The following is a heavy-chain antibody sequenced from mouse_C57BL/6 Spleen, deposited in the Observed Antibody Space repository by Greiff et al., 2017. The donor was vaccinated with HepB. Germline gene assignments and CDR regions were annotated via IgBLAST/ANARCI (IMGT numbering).Heavy chain of an antibody. J-gene: IGHJ1*03. CDR3: ARDPHGYFDV. CDR2: IYPGDGDT. Sequence: QVQLQQSGPELVKPGASVKISCKASGYAFSSSWMNWVKQRPGKGLEWIGRIYPGDGDTNYNGKFKGKATLTADKSTSTAYMPLSSLTSEDSAVYFCARDPHGYFDVWGTGTTVTVSS. V-gene: IGHV1-82*01. CDR1: GYAFSSSW.